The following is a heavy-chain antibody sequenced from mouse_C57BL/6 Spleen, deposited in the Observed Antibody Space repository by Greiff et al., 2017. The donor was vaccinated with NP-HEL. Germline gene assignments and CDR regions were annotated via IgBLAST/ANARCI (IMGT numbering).Heavy chain of an antibody. J-gene: IGHJ3*01. CDR3: ARQNYGSSRGFAY. V-gene: IGHV2-6-1*01. CDR2: IWSDGST. Sequence: VKLMESGPGLVAPSQSLSITCTVSGFSLTSYGVHWVRQPPGKGLEWLVVIWSDGSTTYNSALKSRLSISKDNSKSQVFLKMNRRQTDDTAMYYCARQNYGSSRGFAYWGQGTLVTVSA. D-gene: IGHD1-1*01. CDR1: GFSLTSYG.